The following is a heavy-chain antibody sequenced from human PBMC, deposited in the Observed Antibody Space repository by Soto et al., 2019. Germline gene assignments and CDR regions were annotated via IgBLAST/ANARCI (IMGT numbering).Heavy chain of an antibody. CDR2: ISGSGGST. Sequence: GGSLRLSCAASGFTFSSYAMSWVRQAPGKGLEWVSAISGSGGSTYYADSVKGRFTISRDNSKNTRYLQMNSRRAEDTAVYYCAKYGHDVLLWFGELLSYPHIDYWGQGTLVTVSS. CDR1: GFTFSSYA. V-gene: IGHV3-23*01. D-gene: IGHD3-10*01. CDR3: AKYGHDVLLWFGELLSYPHIDY. J-gene: IGHJ4*02.